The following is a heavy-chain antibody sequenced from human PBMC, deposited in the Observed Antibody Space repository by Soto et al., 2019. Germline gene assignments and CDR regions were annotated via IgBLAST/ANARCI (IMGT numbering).Heavy chain of an antibody. CDR2: IYHSGNT. V-gene: IGHV4-4*02. Sequence: SETLSLTCAVSGGSISSSNWWSWVSQPPGKGLEWIGEIYHSGNTNYNPSLKSRVTISVDKPKNQFSLKLTSVTAADTAVYYCARRNYDSTGYYIDYWGQGTLVTVSS. D-gene: IGHD3-22*01. CDR1: GGSISSSNW. J-gene: IGHJ4*02. CDR3: ARRNYDSTGYYIDY.